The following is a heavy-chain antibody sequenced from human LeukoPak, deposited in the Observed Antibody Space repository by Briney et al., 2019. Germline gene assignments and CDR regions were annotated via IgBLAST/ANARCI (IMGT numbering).Heavy chain of an antibody. V-gene: IGHV3-49*03. Sequence: GGSLRLSCTASGFTFGDYAMSWFRQAPGKGLEWVGFIRSKAYGGTTEYAASVKGRFTISRDDSKSIAYLQMTSLKTEDTAVYYCTRGYCSSTSCRATHAFDIWGQGTMLTVSS. D-gene: IGHD2-2*01. CDR2: IRSKAYGGTT. CDR1: GFTFGDYA. CDR3: TRGYCSSTSCRATHAFDI. J-gene: IGHJ3*02.